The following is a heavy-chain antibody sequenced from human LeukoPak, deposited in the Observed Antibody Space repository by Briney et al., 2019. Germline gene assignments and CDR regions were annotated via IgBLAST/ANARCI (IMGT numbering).Heavy chain of an antibody. Sequence: GGSLRLSCVASGFTFDSHAMSWVRQAPGKGLEWVSGISASGADTYYAASVKGRFTFSRDNSKNMLYLQMNRLTADDTASYYCARRQVGYTFGSPDCWGQGTLVTVSS. V-gene: IGHV3-23*01. J-gene: IGHJ4*02. CDR3: ARRQVGYTFGSPDC. CDR2: ISASGADT. D-gene: IGHD3-16*01. CDR1: GFTFDSHA.